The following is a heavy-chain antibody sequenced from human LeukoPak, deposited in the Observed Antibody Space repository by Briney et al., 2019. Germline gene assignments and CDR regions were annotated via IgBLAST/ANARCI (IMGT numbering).Heavy chain of an antibody. Sequence: PGGSLRLSCAASVFTFISYWMHWVRQAPGKGLVWVSRINTDGSSTSYADYVKGRFTISRDKAKNTLYLQMNSLRAEDTAVYYYAREEYSSSWEVFYYMDVWGKGTTVTVSS. CDR2: INTDGSST. CDR1: VFTFISYW. V-gene: IGHV3-74*01. CDR3: AREEYSSSWEVFYYMDV. D-gene: IGHD6-13*01. J-gene: IGHJ6*03.